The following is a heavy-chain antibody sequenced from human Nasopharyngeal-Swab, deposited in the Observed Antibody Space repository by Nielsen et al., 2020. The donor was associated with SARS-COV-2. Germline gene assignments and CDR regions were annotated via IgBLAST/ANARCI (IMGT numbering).Heavy chain of an antibody. Sequence: GGSLRLSCAASGFTFSSYWMSWVRQAPGKGLEWVANIKRDGSEKYYADSVKGRFTVSRDNAKSSLYLQMNSLRAEDTAVYYCAREWEAYGYLWGNYRYTIFDYWGRGTLVTVSS. CDR1: GFTFSSYW. CDR2: IKRDGSEK. J-gene: IGHJ4*01. D-gene: IGHD3-16*02. V-gene: IGHV3-7*01. CDR3: AREWEAYGYLWGNYRYTIFDY.